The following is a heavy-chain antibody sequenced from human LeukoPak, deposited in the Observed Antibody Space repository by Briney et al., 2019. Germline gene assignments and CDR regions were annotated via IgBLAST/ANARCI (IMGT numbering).Heavy chain of an antibody. J-gene: IGHJ4*02. CDR2: INQDGSEK. D-gene: IGHD3-10*01. V-gene: IGHV3-7*04. CDR3: ARGTRGEY. Sequence: TGGSLRLSCAASGFTFSNFWMSWGRQAPGKGLEWVANINQDGSEKYYVDSVKGRFTISRDNAKNSLYLQMNSLRAEDPAVFYCARGTRGEYWGQGTLVTVSS. CDR1: GFTFSNFW.